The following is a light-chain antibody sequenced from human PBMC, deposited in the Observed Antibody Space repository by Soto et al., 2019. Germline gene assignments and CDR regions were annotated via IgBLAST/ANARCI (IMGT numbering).Light chain of an antibody. J-gene: IGLJ3*02. V-gene: IGLV6-57*01. Sequence: NFMLTQPHSVSESPGRAVSISCTRSSGSIASNYVQWYQQRPGSPPSTIIYEDNQRPSGVPDRFSGSIDSSANSASLTIAGLKTEYEADYYCQSYDSSSHWVFGGGTKVTVL. CDR1: SGSIASNY. CDR2: EDN. CDR3: QSYDSSSHWV.